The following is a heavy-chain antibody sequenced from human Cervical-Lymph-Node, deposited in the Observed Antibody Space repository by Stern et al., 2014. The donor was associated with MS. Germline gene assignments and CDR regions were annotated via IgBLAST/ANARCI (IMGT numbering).Heavy chain of an antibody. CDR2: ISTTGKSI. J-gene: IGHJ4*02. Sequence: VHLVESGGGSVKPGGSLRLSCAGSGFTFSDYHMHWIRQAPGKGLEWISYISTTGKSIYYADSVKGRFTISRDNAKNSLYLQMNSLRVEDTAVYYCVRASDPLFEYWGQGTLVTVSS. CDR3: VRASDPLFEY. D-gene: IGHD2-21*02. V-gene: IGHV3-11*01. CDR1: GFTFSDYH.